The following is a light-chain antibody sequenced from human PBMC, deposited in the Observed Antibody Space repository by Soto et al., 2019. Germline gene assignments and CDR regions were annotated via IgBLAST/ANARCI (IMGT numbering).Light chain of an antibody. CDR1: QSVLSSSNNKNY. V-gene: IGKV4-1*01. Sequence: DIVMTQSPDSLAVSLGERATINCKSSQSVLSSSNNKNYLTWYQQKLGQPPRLLIYWASTRESGVPDRFSGRGSGADFTLTINSLQAEDVAVYYCHQYYSTPWTFGQGTKVEIK. J-gene: IGKJ1*01. CDR3: HQYYSTPWT. CDR2: WAS.